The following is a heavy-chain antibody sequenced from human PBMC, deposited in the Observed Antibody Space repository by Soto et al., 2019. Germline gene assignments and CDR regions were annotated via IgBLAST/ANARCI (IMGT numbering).Heavy chain of an antibody. D-gene: IGHD3-9*01. J-gene: IGHJ6*02. CDR3: ARGRYDILTGLLGMDV. V-gene: IGHV1-8*01. CDR1: GYTFTSYD. Sequence: QVQLVQSGAEVKKPGASVKVSCKASGYTFTSYDINWVRQATGQGLEWMGWMNPNSGNTGYAQKFQGRVTMTRNTSIRTAYMELSSLRSEDTAVYYCARGRYDILTGLLGMDVWGQGTTVTVSS. CDR2: MNPNSGNT.